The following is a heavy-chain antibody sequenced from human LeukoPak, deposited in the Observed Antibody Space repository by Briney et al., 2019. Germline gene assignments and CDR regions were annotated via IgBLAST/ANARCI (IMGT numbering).Heavy chain of an antibody. D-gene: IGHD3-16*01. CDR1: GFTFSSYW. V-gene: IGHV3-74*01. Sequence: GGSLRLSCAASGFTFSSYWMHWVRQAPGKGLVWVSRINSDGSTTSYADSVKGRFTISRDNAKNTLYLQMNSLRADETAVYYCTRGLGVAALDNWGQGTLVTVSS. CDR3: TRGLGVAALDN. CDR2: INSDGSTT. J-gene: IGHJ4*02.